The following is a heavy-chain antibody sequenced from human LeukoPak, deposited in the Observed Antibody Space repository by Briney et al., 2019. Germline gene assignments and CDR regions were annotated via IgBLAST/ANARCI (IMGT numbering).Heavy chain of an antibody. V-gene: IGHV7-4-1*02. J-gene: IGHJ4*02. Sequence: ASVKVSCKASGYTFTNYAMNWVRQAPGQGLEWMGWINTNTGNPTYAQGFTGRFVFSLDTSVSTAYLQISSLKAEDTAVYYCARPIAAAGTGEVGYWGQGTLVTVSS. CDR3: ARPIAAAGTGEVGY. D-gene: IGHD6-13*01. CDR1: GYTFTNYA. CDR2: INTNTGNP.